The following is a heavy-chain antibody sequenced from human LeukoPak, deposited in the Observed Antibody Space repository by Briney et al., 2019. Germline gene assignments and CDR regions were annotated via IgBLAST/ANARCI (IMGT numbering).Heavy chain of an antibody. CDR2: IYSGGST. V-gene: IGHV3-53*05. CDR3: AKDNPVLSYVKGGFDY. J-gene: IGHJ4*02. CDR1: GFTVSGNQ. D-gene: IGHD5-18*01. Sequence: GGSLRLSCAASGFTVSGNQMNWARQAPGRGLEWVSTIYSGGSTFYADSVKGRFTISRDNSKNTLYLQMNSLRAEDTAVYYCAKDNPVLSYVKGGFDYWGQGTLVTVSS.